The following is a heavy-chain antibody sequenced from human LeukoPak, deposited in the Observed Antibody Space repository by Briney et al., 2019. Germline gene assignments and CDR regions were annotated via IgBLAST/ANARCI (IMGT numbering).Heavy chain of an antibody. CDR1: GGSISSYY. CDR2: IYYSGST. D-gene: IGHD5-18*01. V-gene: IGHV4-59*01. J-gene: IGHJ6*03. Sequence: KASETLSLTCTVSGGSISSYYWSWIRQPPGKGLEWIGYIYYSGSTNYNPSLKSRVTISVDTSKNQFSLKLSSVTAADTAVYYCARVDTAMVGYYYYYYMDVWGKGTTVTVSS. CDR3: ARVDTAMVGYYYYYYMDV.